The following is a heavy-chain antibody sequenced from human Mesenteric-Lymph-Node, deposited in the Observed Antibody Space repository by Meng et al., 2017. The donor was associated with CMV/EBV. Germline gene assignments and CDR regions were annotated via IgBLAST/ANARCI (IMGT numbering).Heavy chain of an antibody. CDR1: GYTFTGYY. V-gene: IGHV1-2*02. J-gene: IGHJ4*02. CDR2: INPNSGGT. CDR3: ARILDYRLLGNDY. Sequence: ASVKVSCKASGYTFTGYYMHWVRQAPGQGLEWMGWINPNSGGTNYAQKFQGRVTMTRDTSISTAYMELSRLRSDDTAVYYCARILDYRLLGNDYWGQGILVTVSS. D-gene: IGHD3-22*01.